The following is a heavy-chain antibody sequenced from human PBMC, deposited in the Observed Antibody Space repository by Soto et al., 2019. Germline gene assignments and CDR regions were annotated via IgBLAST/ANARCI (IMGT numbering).Heavy chain of an antibody. CDR2: ISYDGSNK. CDR3: AVWLGPLGGSSILYYYYGMDV. CDR1: GFTFSSYA. Sequence: GGSLRLSCAASGFTFSSYAMHWVRQAPGKGLEWVAVISYDGSNKYYADSVKGRFTISRDNSKNTLYLQMNSLRAEDTAVYYCAVWLGPLGGSSILYYYYGMDVWGQGTTVTVSS. V-gene: IGHV3-30-3*01. D-gene: IGHD3-10*01. J-gene: IGHJ6*02.